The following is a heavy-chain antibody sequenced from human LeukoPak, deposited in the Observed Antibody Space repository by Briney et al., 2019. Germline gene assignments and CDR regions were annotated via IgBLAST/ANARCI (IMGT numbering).Heavy chain of an antibody. CDR1: GFTFSSYS. D-gene: IGHD5-12*01. J-gene: IGHJ6*02. CDR3: ARDRYTPGDYYYYGMDV. CDR2: ISSSSSYI. Sequence: PGGSLRLSCAASGFTFSSYSMNWIRQAPGKGLEWVSPISSSSSYIYYADSVKGRFTISRDNTKNSLYLQMNSLRAEDTAVYYCARDRYTPGDYYYYGMDVWGQGTTVTVSS. V-gene: IGHV3-21*01.